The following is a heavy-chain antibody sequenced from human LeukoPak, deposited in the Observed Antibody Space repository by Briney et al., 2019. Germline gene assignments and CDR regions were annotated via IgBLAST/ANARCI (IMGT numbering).Heavy chain of an antibody. D-gene: IGHD3-10*01. Sequence: ASVKVSCKASGYSFVLYGISWVRQAPGEGPEWMGWISAYNGNTNYAQKLQGRVTMTTDTSTSTAYMELRSLRSDDTAVYYCARDGGEFNDYWGQGTLVTVSS. CDR2: ISAYNGNT. J-gene: IGHJ4*02. CDR1: GYSFVLYG. CDR3: ARDGGEFNDY. V-gene: IGHV1-18*01.